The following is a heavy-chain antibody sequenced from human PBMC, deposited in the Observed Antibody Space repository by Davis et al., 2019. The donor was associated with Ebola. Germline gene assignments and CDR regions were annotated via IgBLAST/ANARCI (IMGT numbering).Heavy chain of an antibody. CDR1: GFTFTSSA. Sequence: AASVKVSCKASGFTFTSSAMQWVRQARGQRLEWIGWIVVGSGNTNYAQKFQGRVTITADKSTSTAYMELSSLRSEDTAVYYCARDGYDILTGYYSRGMGVWGQGTTVTVSS. J-gene: IGHJ6*02. CDR3: ARDGYDILTGYYSRGMGV. D-gene: IGHD3-9*01. V-gene: IGHV1-58*02. CDR2: IVVGSGNT.